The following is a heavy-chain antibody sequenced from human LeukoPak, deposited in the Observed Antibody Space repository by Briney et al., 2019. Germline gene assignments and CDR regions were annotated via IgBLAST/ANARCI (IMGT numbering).Heavy chain of an antibody. CDR1: GGSFSGYY. J-gene: IGHJ4*02. Sequence: SETLSLTCAVYGGSFSGYYWSWIRQPPGKGLEWIGEINHSGSTNYNPSLKSRVTISVDTSKNQFSLKLSSVTAADTAVYYCASLDDSSGDYLNWGQGTLVTVSS. CDR2: INHSGST. CDR3: ASLDDSSGDYLN. D-gene: IGHD3-22*01. V-gene: IGHV4-34*01.